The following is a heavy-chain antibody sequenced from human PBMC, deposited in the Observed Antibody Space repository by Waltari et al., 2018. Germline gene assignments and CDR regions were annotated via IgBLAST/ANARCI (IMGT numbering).Heavy chain of an antibody. D-gene: IGHD6-13*01. V-gene: IGHV4-38-2*01. Sequence: QVQLQESGPGLVKPSETLSPTGGVSGSSVGRGYFWGWIRQPPGKGLEWIGTIFQTGFTYYTPSLRCRVTMSLDTSKNQFSLNLRSVTAADTAMYYCARAPGVAAAAYFDYWGQGVLVTVSS. CDR3: ARAPGVAAAAYFDY. CDR1: GSSVGRGYF. CDR2: IFQTGFT. J-gene: IGHJ4*02.